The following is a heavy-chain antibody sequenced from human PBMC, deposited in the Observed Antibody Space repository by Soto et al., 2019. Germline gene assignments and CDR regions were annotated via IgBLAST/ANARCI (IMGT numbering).Heavy chain of an antibody. CDR2: INAGNGDT. CDR1: GINYNTYA. Sequence: QVQLVQSGAEMKKPGASVKLSCKTSGINYNTYAMHWVRQAPGQGLEWMGWINAGNGDTRYSQNFQGRVTLTRDTSASTVYMDLDSLKSEDTGVYYCARAISGYVTWGQGTLVTVSS. J-gene: IGHJ4*02. D-gene: IGHD5-12*01. CDR3: ARAISGYVT. V-gene: IGHV1-3*01.